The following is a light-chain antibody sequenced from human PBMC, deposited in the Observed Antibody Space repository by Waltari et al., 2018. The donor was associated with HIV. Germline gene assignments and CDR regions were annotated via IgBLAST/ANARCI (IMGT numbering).Light chain of an antibody. CDR2: QDD. V-gene: IGLV3-1*01. CDR3: QAWDSSTEV. Sequence: SDELTQPPSVSVSPGQTASITCSGENLGDKYACWYQQKPGQSPVVVIYQDDKRPSGIPERFSGSNSGNTATLTISGTQAMDEADYYCQAWDSSTEVFGGGTKLTV. CDR1: NLGDKY. J-gene: IGLJ2*01.